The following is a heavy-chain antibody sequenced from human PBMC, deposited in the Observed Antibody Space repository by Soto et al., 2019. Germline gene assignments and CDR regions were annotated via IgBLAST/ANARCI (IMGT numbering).Heavy chain of an antibody. J-gene: IGHJ4*02. V-gene: IGHV1-2*02. D-gene: IGHD3-16*01. CDR1: GYTFSDYY. Sequence: QVQLVQSGAEVRKPGASVKVSCKASGYTFSDYYIHWVRQAPGQGLEWMGWINPNSGGTKYAPKFQGGVTTTRHPSITTASMELSRLRSADTAVYYCAREPALAKPEGVDFWGQGTLVTVSS. CDR2: INPNSGGT. CDR3: AREPALAKPEGVDF.